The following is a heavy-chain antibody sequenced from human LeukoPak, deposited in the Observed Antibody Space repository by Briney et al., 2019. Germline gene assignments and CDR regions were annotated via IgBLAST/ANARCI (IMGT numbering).Heavy chain of an antibody. D-gene: IGHD3/OR15-3a*01. CDR2: IKQDGSEK. V-gene: IGHV3-7*03. CDR3: ATSYDMGWLIGY. J-gene: IGHJ4*02. Sequence: GGSLRLSCAASGFTFGDTWMNWVRQVPGQGLEWVANIKQDGSEKFYVASVKGRFTVSRDNGKSSLYLQMNSLRAEDTALYYCATSYDMGWLIGYWGQGTLVTVSS. CDR1: GFTFGDTW.